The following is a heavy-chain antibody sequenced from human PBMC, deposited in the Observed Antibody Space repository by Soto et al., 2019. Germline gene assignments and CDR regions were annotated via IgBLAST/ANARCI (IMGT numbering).Heavy chain of an antibody. CDR1: GYTLTELS. D-gene: IGHD3-10*01. CDR3: ATKPLSLLWFGLDY. J-gene: IGHJ4*02. CDR2: FDPEDGET. V-gene: IGHV1-24*01. Sequence: ASVKVSCKVSGYTLTELSMQWVRQAPGKGLEWMGGFDPEDGETIYAQKFQGRVTMTEDTSTDTAYMELSSLRSEDTAVYYCATKPLSLLWFGLDYWGQGTLVTVSS.